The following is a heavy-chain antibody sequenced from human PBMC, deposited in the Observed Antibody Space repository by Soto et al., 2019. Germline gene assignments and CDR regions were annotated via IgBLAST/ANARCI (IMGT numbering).Heavy chain of an antibody. CDR2: ISYDGSNK. CDR3: AKAGVQLWLLGYFDY. D-gene: IGHD5-18*01. J-gene: IGHJ4*02. V-gene: IGHV3-30*18. Sequence: QVQLVESGGGVVQPGRSLRLSCAASGLTFSSYGMHWVRQAPGKGLEWVAVISYDGSNKYYADSVKGRFTISRDNSKNTLYLQMNSLRAEDTAVYYCAKAGVQLWLLGYFDYWGQGTLVTVSS. CDR1: GLTFSSYG.